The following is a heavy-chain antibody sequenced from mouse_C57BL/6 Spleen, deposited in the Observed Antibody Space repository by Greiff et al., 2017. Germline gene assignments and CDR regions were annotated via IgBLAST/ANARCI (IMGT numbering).Heavy chain of an antibody. CDR1: GYTFTSYW. V-gene: IGHV1-52*01. J-gene: IGHJ1*03. CDR3: ARGGGNWYFDV. CDR2: IDPSDSET. Sequence: VQLQQPGAELVRPGSSVKLSCKASGYTFTSYWMHWVKQRPIQGLEWIGNIDPSDSETHYNQKFKDKATLTVDKSSSTAYMQLSSLTSEDSAVYYCARGGGNWYFDVWGTGTTVTVSS.